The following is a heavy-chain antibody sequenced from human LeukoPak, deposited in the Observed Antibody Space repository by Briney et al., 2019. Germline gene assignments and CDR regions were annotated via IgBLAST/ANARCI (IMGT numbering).Heavy chain of an antibody. CDR3: ARDTGGFDY. Sequence: GGSLRLSCAASGFTVSNNYMTWVRQAPGKGLEWVSIIYSDGRTYYADSVKGRFNISRDNSKNTLYLQMNSLRAEDTAVYYCARDTGGFDYLGQGTLVTVSS. D-gene: IGHD3-16*01. CDR2: IYSDGRT. V-gene: IGHV3-53*01. J-gene: IGHJ4*02. CDR1: GFTVSNNY.